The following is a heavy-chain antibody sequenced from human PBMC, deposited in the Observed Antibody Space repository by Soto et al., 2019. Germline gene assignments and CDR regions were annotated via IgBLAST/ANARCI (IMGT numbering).Heavy chain of an antibody. CDR2: IHYSGTT. Sequence: QLQLQESGPGLVKPSETLSLTCTVSVVSLSCNNCYWGWVRQPPGKGLESIGNIHYSGTTYYSQSLKSRLTISVDTSKDQFSLRLSSVTAADTAVYFCARLLTPAFGRDYFDYWGQGTLVTVSS. CDR3: ARLLTPAFGRDYFDY. V-gene: IGHV4-39*01. CDR1: VVSLSCNNCY. J-gene: IGHJ4*02. D-gene: IGHD3-10*01.